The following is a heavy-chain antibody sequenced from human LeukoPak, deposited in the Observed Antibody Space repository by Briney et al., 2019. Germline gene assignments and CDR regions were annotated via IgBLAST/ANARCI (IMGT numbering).Heavy chain of an antibody. J-gene: IGHJ4*02. CDR3: ARASTVTTFLGATYFDY. D-gene: IGHD4-17*01. Sequence: GSVNVSCKASGYTFTSYGISWVRQAPGRGLEWMGWICTYNGNTNYSHKLHGRNTMTTDTCTSTAYTELRSLRSDDTAVYYCARASTVTTFLGATYFDYWGQGTLVTVSS. CDR1: GYTFTSYG. V-gene: IGHV1-18*01. CDR2: ICTYNGNT.